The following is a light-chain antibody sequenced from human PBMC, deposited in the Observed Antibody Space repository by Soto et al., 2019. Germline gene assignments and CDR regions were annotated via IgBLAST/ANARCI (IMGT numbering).Light chain of an antibody. CDR3: QQYNSYSST. V-gene: IGKV1-5*03. J-gene: IGKJ4*01. CDR1: QSISSW. Sequence: DSQMTHAPSTMSASVGDRVTITCRASQSISSWLAWYQQKPGKAPKLLIYKASSLESGVPSRFSGSGSGTELTLTISSLQPDDFATYYCQQYNSYSSTFGGGTKVEIK. CDR2: KAS.